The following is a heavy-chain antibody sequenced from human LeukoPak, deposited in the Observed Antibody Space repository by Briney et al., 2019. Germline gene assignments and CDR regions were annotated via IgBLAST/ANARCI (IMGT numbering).Heavy chain of an antibody. J-gene: IGHJ4*02. Sequence: QSGGSLRLSCAASGFTFSDYAMTWIRQAPGKGLEWVSTISGSGGSTYYADSVKGRFTISRDNSKNTLYLQMNSLRAEDTAVYYCAKPRTPCSGGSCYYDYWGQGTLVTVSS. D-gene: IGHD2-15*01. CDR3: AKPRTPCSGGSCYYDY. CDR2: ISGSGGST. CDR1: GFTFSDYA. V-gene: IGHV3-23*01.